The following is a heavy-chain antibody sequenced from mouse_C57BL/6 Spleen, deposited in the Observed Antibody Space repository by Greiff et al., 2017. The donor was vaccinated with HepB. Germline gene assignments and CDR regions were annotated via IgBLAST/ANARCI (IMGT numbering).Heavy chain of an antibody. CDR2: INPSTGGT. J-gene: IGHJ2*01. CDR1: GYSFTGYY. CDR3: GRGGDYGNYFDY. Sequence: VQLKQSGPELVKPGASVKISCKASGYSFTGYYMNWVKQSPEKSLEWIGEINPSTGGTTYNQKFKAKATLTVDKSSSTAYMQLKGLTSEDSAVYYWGRGGDYGNYFDYWGQGTTLTVSS. D-gene: IGHD2-1*01. V-gene: IGHV1-42*01.